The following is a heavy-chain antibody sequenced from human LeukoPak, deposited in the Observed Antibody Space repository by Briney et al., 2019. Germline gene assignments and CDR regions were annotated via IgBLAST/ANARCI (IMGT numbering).Heavy chain of an antibody. CDR2: ISSSSSTI. CDR3: ANLGHGSGSYYFFPPDY. CDR1: GFTFSLYS. D-gene: IGHD3-10*01. J-gene: IGHJ4*02. Sequence: GGSLRLSCAASGFTFSLYSMNWVRQAPGKGLEWVSYISSSSSTIYYADSVKGRFTISRDNAKNSLYLQMNSLRAEDTAVYYCANLGHGSGSYYFFPPDYWGQGTLVTVSS. V-gene: IGHV3-48*01.